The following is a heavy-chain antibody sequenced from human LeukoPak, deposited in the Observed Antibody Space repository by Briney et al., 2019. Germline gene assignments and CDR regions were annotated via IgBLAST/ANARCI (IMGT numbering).Heavy chain of an antibody. CDR1: GFTFSSSW. CDR2: INSDESIT. Sequence: GGSLRLSCAASGFTFSSSWMYWVRHAPGKGLVWVSRINSDESITTYADSVKGRFTISGDNAKNTLYLQMNSLRAEDTAVYYCARGLVLGFLDYWGQGTPVTVSS. CDR3: ARGLVLGFLDY. V-gene: IGHV3-74*01. J-gene: IGHJ4*02. D-gene: IGHD4-11*01.